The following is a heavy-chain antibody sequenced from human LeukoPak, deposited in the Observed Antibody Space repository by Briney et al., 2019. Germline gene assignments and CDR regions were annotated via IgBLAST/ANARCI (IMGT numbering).Heavy chain of an antibody. V-gene: IGHV6-1*01. CDR2: TYYRSKWYN. CDR1: GDSVSNNNVA. J-gene: IGHJ4*02. CDR3: ARVQQLGQGFHY. D-gene: IGHD6-13*01. Sequence: SQTLSLTCAISGDSVSNNNVAWNWVRQSPSRGLEWLGRTYYRSKWYNDYAVSVKSRITITPDTSKNQVSLQLSSVSLEDTAIYFCARVQQLGQGFHYWGQGTLVTVSS.